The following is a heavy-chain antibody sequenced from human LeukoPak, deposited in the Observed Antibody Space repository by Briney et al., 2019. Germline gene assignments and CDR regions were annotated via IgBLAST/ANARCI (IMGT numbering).Heavy chain of an antibody. CDR3: TTDPVLGELLYYYGMDV. CDR1: GFTFSNAW. V-gene: IGHV3-15*01. CDR2: IKSKTDGGTT. D-gene: IGHD3-10*01. J-gene: IGHJ6*02. Sequence: PGGSLRLSCAASGFTFSNAWMSWVRQAPGKGLEWVGRIKSKTDGGTTDYAAPVKGRFTISRDDSKNTLYLQMNSLKTEDTAVYYCTTDPVLGELLYYYGMDVWGQGTTVTVSS.